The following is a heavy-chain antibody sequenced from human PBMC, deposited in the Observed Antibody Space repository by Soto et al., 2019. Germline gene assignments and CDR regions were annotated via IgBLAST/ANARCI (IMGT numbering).Heavy chain of an antibody. CDR2: IIPIFGTA. CDR1: GYTFTSYD. D-gene: IGHD2-2*01. J-gene: IGHJ6*02. Sequence: SVKVSCKASGYTFTSYDINWVRQAPGQGLEWMGGIIPIFGTANYAQKFQGRVTITADESTSTAYMELSSLRSEDTAVYYCARAGHCISTSCYGYYYYGMDVWGQGTTVTVSS. V-gene: IGHV1-69*13. CDR3: ARAGHCISTSCYGYYYYGMDV.